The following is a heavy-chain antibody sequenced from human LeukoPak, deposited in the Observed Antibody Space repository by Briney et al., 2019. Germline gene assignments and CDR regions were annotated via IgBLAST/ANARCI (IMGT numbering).Heavy chain of an antibody. CDR3: TTDIDCGGDCYYYYYYGMDV. CDR2: IKSKTDGGTT. J-gene: IGHJ6*04. V-gene: IGHV3-15*01. D-gene: IGHD2-21*02. CDR1: GFTFSNAW. Sequence: PGGSLRLSCAASGFTFSNAWMSWVRQAPGKGLEWVGRIKSKTDGGTTDYAAPVKGRFTISRDDSKNTLYLQMNSLKTEDTAVYYRTTDIDCGGDCYYYYYYGMDVWGKGTTVTVSS.